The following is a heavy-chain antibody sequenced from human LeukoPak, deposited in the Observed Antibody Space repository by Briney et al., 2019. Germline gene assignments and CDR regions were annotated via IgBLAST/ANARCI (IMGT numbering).Heavy chain of an antibody. CDR1: GYTFTSYD. D-gene: IGHD5-18*01. CDR2: MNPNSGNT. J-gene: IGHJ6*03. V-gene: IGHV1-8*01. CDR3: ARNNGGTAMAYYYYYYMDV. Sequence: ASVKVSCKASGYTFTSYDINWVRQATGQGLEWMGWMNPNSGNTGYAQKFQGRVTMTRNTSISTAYMELSSLRSEDTAVYYCARNNGGTAMAYYYYYYMDVWGKGTTVTISS.